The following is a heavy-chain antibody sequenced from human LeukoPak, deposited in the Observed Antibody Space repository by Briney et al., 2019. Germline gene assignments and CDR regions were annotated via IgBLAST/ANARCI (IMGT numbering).Heavy chain of an antibody. CDR3: ARHVPASDTSSWFDH. V-gene: IGHV5-51*01. CDR1: GYSFTSYW. J-gene: IGHJ5*02. CDR2: IYPGDSHT. D-gene: IGHD6-13*01. Sequence: PGESLKISCKASGYSFTSYWIAWVRQMPGKGLEWMGIIYPGDSHTRYSPSFQGQVTISADKSISTAYLQWSSLKASDTAMYYCARHVPASDTSSWFDHWGQGTLVTVSS.